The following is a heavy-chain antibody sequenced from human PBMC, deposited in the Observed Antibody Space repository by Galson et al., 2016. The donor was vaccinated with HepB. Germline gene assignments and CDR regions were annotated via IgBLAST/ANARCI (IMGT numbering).Heavy chain of an antibody. CDR2: ITQTGNT. D-gene: IGHD3-10*01. V-gene: IGHV4-34*01. CDR3: ARRGTRGVVYGMDV. CDR1: GESFSEYY. J-gene: IGHJ6*02. Sequence: ETLSLTCAVYGESFSEYYWTWIRQAPGQGLEWIGAITQTGNTNYNPSLMSRVTISVDTSKKEFSLNLNSVTAADTAVYYCARRGTRGVVYGMDVWGQGTTVTVSS.